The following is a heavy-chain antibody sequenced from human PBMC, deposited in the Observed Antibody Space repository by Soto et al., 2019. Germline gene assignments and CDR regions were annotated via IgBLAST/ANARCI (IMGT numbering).Heavy chain of an antibody. V-gene: IGHV4-39*01. CDR3: ASQYYDFWSGYYTYWYFDL. CDR2: IYYSGST. D-gene: IGHD3-3*01. Sequence: QLQLQESGPGLVKPSETLSLTCTVSGGSISSSSYYWGWIRQPPGKGLEWIGSIYYSGSTYYNPSLKSRVTISVDTSKNQFSLKLSSVTAADTAVYYCASQYYDFWSGYYTYWYFDLWGRGTLVTVSS. J-gene: IGHJ2*01. CDR1: GGSISSSSYY.